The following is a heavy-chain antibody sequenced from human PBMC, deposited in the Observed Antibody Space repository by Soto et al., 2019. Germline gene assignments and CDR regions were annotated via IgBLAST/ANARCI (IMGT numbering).Heavy chain of an antibody. D-gene: IGHD2-15*01. Sequence: EVQLVESGGGLVQPGGSLRLSCVASGFTFSNYWMYWVRQAPGEGLVWVSRINSGGSVSSYADSVKGRLTISRDNVKNTPYLQMDSLRAEDTAVYYCARGECVGGTCYSLAGSFYYDMDVWGKGTTVTVFS. J-gene: IGHJ6*03. V-gene: IGHV3-74*01. CDR1: GFTFSNYW. CDR2: INSGGSVS. CDR3: ARGECVGGTCYSLAGSFYYDMDV.